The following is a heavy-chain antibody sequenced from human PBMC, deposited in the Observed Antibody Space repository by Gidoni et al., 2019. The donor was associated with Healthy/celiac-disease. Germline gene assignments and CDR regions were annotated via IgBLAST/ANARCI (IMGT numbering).Heavy chain of an antibody. CDR3: ARLDMVDTAMVSHAFDI. J-gene: IGHJ3*02. CDR2: IDPSDSYT. V-gene: IGHV5-10-1*01. Sequence: IGRIDPSDSYTNYSPSFQGHVTISADKSISTAYLQWSSLKASDTAMYYCARLDMVDTAMVSHAFDIWGQGTMVTVSS. D-gene: IGHD5-18*01.